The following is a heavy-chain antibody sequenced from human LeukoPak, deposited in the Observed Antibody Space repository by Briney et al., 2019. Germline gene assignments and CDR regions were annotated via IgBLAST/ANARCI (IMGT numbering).Heavy chain of an antibody. V-gene: IGHV3-11*01. Sequence: GGSLRLSCAASGFTFSDYYMSWIRQAPGKGLEWVSYISSSGSTIYNADSVKGRFTISRDNAKNSLYLQMNSLRAEDTAVYYCAKTHSGYLFDYWGQGTLVTVSS. J-gene: IGHJ4*02. CDR3: AKTHSGYLFDY. CDR2: ISSSGSTI. D-gene: IGHD3-22*01. CDR1: GFTFSDYY.